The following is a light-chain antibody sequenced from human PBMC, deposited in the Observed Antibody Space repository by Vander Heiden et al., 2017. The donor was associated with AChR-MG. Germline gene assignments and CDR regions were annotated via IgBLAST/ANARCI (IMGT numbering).Light chain of an antibody. CDR2: AAS. Sequence: IQLTQSPSSLSASVGDRVTITCRASQGISSYLAWYQQKPGKAPKLLIYAASTLQSGVPSRLSGSGSGTDFTLTISSLQPEDFATYYCQQLNSYPLAITFGQGTRLEIK. CDR3: QQLNSYPLAIT. J-gene: IGKJ5*01. V-gene: IGKV1-9*01. CDR1: QGISSY.